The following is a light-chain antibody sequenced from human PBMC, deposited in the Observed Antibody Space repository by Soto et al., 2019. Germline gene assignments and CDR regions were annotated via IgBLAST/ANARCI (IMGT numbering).Light chain of an antibody. CDR3: HQYYTWPRT. CDR2: GAS. CDR1: QTVTTD. J-gene: IGKJ1*01. V-gene: IGKV3-15*01. Sequence: EIVMTQSPVTLSVSPGERAALSFGASQTVTTDLAWYQQKPGQAPRLVIHGASTRATDFPARFSGSGSGTEFTLTISSLQSEDIAVYYCHQYYTWPRTFGQGTKVDIK.